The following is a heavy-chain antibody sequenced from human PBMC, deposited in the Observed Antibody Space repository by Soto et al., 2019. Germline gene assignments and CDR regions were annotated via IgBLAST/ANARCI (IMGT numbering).Heavy chain of an antibody. CDR1: GFTFNIYA. CDR3: AREDDYGYRYINYGLDV. V-gene: IGHV3-30-3*01. Sequence: QAQLVASGGGVVQPGRSLRLSCAASGFTFNIYALHWVRQSPGKGLEWVAVISFDGTKKYYSDYVKGRFTISRDNLKNTLYLQMNNLRVEDAALYFCAREDDYGYRYINYGLDVWGQGTTVTVSS. D-gene: IGHD4-17*01. J-gene: IGHJ6*02. CDR2: ISFDGTKK.